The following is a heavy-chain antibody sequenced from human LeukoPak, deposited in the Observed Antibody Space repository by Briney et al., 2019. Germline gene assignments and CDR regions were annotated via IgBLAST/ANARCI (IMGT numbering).Heavy chain of an antibody. V-gene: IGHV4-34*01. Sequence: SGTLSLTCAVYGGSFSGYYRSWIRQPPGKGLEWIGEINHSGSTNYNPSLKSRVTISVDTSKNQFSLKLSSVTAADTAVYYCARVAPYIVVVVAATRVGAFDIWGQGTMVTVSS. CDR3: ARVAPYIVVVVAATRVGAFDI. CDR2: INHSGST. CDR1: GGSFSGYY. J-gene: IGHJ3*02. D-gene: IGHD2-15*01.